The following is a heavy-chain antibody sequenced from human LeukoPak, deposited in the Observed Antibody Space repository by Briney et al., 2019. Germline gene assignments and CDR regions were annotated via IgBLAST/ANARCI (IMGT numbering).Heavy chain of an antibody. D-gene: IGHD3-3*02. V-gene: IGHV3-72*01. CDR1: GYIISEYY. Sequence: GGSLRLSCAASGYIISEYYMDWVRQAPGKGLEWGGRSRNKADSYTTYYAASVKGRFTISRDDSKNSMYMQMTSLNAEDTAIYYCTSHFFSEWGQGTLVTVSS. CDR3: TSHFFSE. J-gene: IGHJ4*02. CDR2: SRNKADSYTT.